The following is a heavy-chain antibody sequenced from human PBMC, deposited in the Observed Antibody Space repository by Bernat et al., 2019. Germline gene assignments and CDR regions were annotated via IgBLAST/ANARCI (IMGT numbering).Heavy chain of an antibody. D-gene: IGHD6-19*01. CDR2: ISGGADST. J-gene: IGHJ4*02. CDR3: AKAKPYSSPYSFDY. Sequence: EVQLVESGGGLVQPGGSLRLSCGASGFTFSSYAMSWVRQAPGKGLEWVSCISGGADSTYYADSVKGRFTISRDNSKNTLYVQMSSLRAEDTAVYYCAKAKPYSSPYSFDYWGQGTLVTVSS. V-gene: IGHV3-23*04. CDR1: GFTFSSYA.